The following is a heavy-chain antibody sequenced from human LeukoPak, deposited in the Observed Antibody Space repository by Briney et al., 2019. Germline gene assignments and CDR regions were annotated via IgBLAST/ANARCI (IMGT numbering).Heavy chain of an antibody. V-gene: IGHV1-8*01. CDR3: ARWEWELPLPDDFDY. D-gene: IGHD1-26*01. CDR2: MNPNSGNT. J-gene: IGHJ4*02. CDR1: GYTFTSYD. Sequence: ASVTVSCKASGYTFTSYDINWVRQATGQGLEWMGWMNPNSGNTGYAQKLQGRVTMTTDTSTSTAYMELRSLRSDDTAVYYCARWEWELPLPDDFDYWGQGTLVTVSS.